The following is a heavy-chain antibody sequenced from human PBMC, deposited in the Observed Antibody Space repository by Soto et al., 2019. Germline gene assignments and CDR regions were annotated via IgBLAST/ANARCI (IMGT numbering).Heavy chain of an antibody. CDR3: AKDMVRGVMLNTYYYYGMDV. CDR1: GFTFSSYG. Sequence: GGSLRLSCAASGFTFSSYGMHWVRQAPGKGLEWVAVISYDGSNKYYADSVKGRFTISRDNSKNTLYLQMNSLRAEDTAVYYCAKDMVRGVMLNTYYYYGMDVWGQGTTVTVSS. V-gene: IGHV3-30*18. J-gene: IGHJ6*02. D-gene: IGHD3-10*01. CDR2: ISYDGSNK.